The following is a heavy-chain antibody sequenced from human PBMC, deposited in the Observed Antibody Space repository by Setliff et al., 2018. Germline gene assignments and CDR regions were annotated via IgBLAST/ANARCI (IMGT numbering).Heavy chain of an antibody. D-gene: IGHD3-22*01. V-gene: IGHV5-51*01. CDR3: ARYDSSGYHYYYGMDV. Sequence: RGASLRISCKGSGYSFTSYWIGWVRQMPGKGLEWMGIIYPGDSDTRYSPSFQGQVTISADKSISTAYLQWSSLKASDTAMYYRARYDSSGYHYYYGMDVWGQGTTVTVSS. J-gene: IGHJ6*02. CDR2: IYPGDSDT. CDR1: GYSFTSYW.